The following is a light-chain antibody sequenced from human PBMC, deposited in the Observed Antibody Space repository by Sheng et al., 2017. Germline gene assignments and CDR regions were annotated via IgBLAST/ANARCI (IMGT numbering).Light chain of an antibody. V-gene: IGKV1-39*01. J-gene: IGKJ5*01. CDR3: QQSYSNPIT. CDR1: QTINIH. CDR2: AAS. Sequence: DIQMTQSPSSLSASVGDRVTITCRASQTINIHLNWYQQKPGKAPKVLIYAASSLQSGVPSRFSGSGSGTDFTLTISSLQPEDFATYYCQQSYSNPITFGQGTRLDIK.